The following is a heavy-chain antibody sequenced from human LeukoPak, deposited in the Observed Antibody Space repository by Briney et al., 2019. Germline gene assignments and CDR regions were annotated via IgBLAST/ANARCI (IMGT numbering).Heavy chain of an antibody. CDR1: GFPFSSYP. D-gene: IGHD2-2*01. CDR2: VSYDGNNK. CDR3: VGPIGYCISTSCSGFDP. J-gene: IGHJ5*02. V-gene: IGHV3-30*04. Sequence: SGRSLRLSCAASGFPFSSYPIHWVRQAPGKGLEWVAVVSYDGNNKYYADSVKGRFSISRDNSRNTLYLQMNSLKPEDTAVYYCVGPIGYCISTSCSGFDPWGQGTLVTVSS.